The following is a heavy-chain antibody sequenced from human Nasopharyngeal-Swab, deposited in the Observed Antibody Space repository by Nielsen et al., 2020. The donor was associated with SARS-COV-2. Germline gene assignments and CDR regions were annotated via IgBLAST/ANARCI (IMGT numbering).Heavy chain of an antibody. CDR3: ARVNPVSGSYYDAFDI. D-gene: IGHD1-26*01. J-gene: IGHJ3*02. Sequence: GESLKISCAASGFTFSGSTMHWVRQASGKGLEWVGRIRSKADNYATAYAASVKGRFIIPRDDSKNTAYLQMNSLKTEDTAVYYCARVNPVSGSYYDAFDIWGQGTMVTVSS. CDR2: IRSKADNYAT. CDR1: GFTFSGST. V-gene: IGHV3-73*01.